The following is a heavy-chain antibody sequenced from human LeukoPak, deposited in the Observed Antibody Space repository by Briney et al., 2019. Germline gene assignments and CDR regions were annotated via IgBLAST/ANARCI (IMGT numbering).Heavy chain of an antibody. V-gene: IGHV3-23*01. Sequence: GGSLRLSCAASGFSFDNYAMGWVRWAPGKGLEWISIIIASGSHTYYADSVSGRFTISRDNSMNTLYLQMNTLGAEDTAKYYCVRSSSRWWPLDTFDVWGQGTVVTVSS. CDR2: IIASGSHT. CDR3: VRSSSRWWPLDTFDV. D-gene: IGHD2-15*01. J-gene: IGHJ3*01. CDR1: GFSFDNYA.